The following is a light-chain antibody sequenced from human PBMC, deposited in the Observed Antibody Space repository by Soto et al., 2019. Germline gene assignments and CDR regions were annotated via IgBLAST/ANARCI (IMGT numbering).Light chain of an antibody. V-gene: IGKV3-15*01. Sequence: EIVMTQSPATLSVSPGERATLSCRASQSVSSNFAWYQQKPGQAPRLLIYGPSTRATGIPARFSGSGSGTDFTLTISSLQSEDFAVYYCQHYNNWPRTFGGGTKVDIK. J-gene: IGKJ4*02. CDR3: QHYNNWPRT. CDR2: GPS. CDR1: QSVSSN.